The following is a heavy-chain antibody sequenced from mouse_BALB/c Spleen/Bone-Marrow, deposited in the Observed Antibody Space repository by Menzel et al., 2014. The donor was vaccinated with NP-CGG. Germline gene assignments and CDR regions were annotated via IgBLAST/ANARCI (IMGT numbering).Heavy chain of an antibody. V-gene: IGHV1S81*02. CDR3: TRARPGGFAY. J-gene: IGHJ3*01. CDR2: INPSNGGP. Sequence: VPLQNSGSEKVKPGASVKLSCKASGYTFTNYYMYWVKQRPGQGLEWIGEINPSNGGPNFNEKFKSKATLTVDKSSSTAYMQLSSLTSEDSAVYYCTRARPGGFAYWGQGTLVTVSA. D-gene: IGHD4-1*01. CDR1: GYTFTNYY.